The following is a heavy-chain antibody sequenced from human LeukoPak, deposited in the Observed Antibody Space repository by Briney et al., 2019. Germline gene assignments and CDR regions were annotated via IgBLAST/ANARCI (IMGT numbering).Heavy chain of an antibody. Sequence: SETLSLTCTVSGGSISSYYWSWIRQPPRKGLEWIGYIYYSGSTNYNPSLKSRVTISVDTSKNQFSLKLSSVTAADTAVYYCARLGSGSYHYYYMDVWGKGTTVTVSS. CDR2: IYYSGST. V-gene: IGHV4-59*01. CDR3: ARLGSGSYHYYYMDV. J-gene: IGHJ6*03. CDR1: GGSISSYY. D-gene: IGHD1-26*01.